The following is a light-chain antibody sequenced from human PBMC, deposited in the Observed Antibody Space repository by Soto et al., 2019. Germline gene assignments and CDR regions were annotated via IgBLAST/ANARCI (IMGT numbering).Light chain of an antibody. CDR1: QSVRSSY. V-gene: IGKV3-20*01. CDR3: QQYGTSPVD. CDR2: GAS. J-gene: IGKJ2*01. Sequence: EIVLTQSPGTLSLSPWERATLSCRASQSVRSSYVAWYQQKPGQAPRLLIYGASSRATGIPDRFSGSGSGTDFTLTISRREPEDFAVYYCQQYGTSPVDFGQGTKLEIK.